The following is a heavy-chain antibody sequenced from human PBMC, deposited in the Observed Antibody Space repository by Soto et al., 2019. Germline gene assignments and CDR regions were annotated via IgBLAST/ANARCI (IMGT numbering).Heavy chain of an antibody. CDR1: RGSFSGYY. Sequence: QVQLQQWGAGLLKPSETLSLNCAVYRGSFSGYYWSWIRQPPGKGLEWIGEINHGGSTNYNPSLTSRVTISVNTTKNHVSLNLCSVTAADTAVYYCARGSHRGEWPKKDFDYWGQGTLVTVSS. CDR2: INHGGST. D-gene: IGHD3-16*01. J-gene: IGHJ4*02. CDR3: ARGSHRGEWPKKDFDY. V-gene: IGHV4-34*01.